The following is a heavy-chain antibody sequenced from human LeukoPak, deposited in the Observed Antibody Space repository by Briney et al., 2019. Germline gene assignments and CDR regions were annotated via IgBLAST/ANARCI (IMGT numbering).Heavy chain of an antibody. CDR3: ARVIVVVELPHFDY. V-gene: IGHV3-53*01. J-gene: IGHJ4*02. CDR1: GFTVSSNY. D-gene: IGHD3-22*01. CDR2: IYSGGST. Sequence: PGGSLRLSCAASGFTVSSNYMSWVRQAPGKGLEWVSVIYSGGSTYYADSVKGRFTISRDNSKSTLYIQMNSLRAEDTAVYYCARVIVVVELPHFDYWGQGTLVTVSS.